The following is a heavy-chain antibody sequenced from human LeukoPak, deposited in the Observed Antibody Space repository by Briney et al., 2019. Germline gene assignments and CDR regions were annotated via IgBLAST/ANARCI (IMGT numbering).Heavy chain of an antibody. Sequence: PGGSLRLSCAASGFTFSSYAMSWVRQAPGKGLEWVSAISGSGGSTYYADSVKGRFTISRDNSKNTLYLQMSSLRAEDTAVYYCAKEGLYTSGSSDWFDPWGQGTLVTVSS. CDR1: GFTFSSYA. J-gene: IGHJ5*02. V-gene: IGHV3-23*01. D-gene: IGHD6-19*01. CDR2: ISGSGGST. CDR3: AKEGLYTSGSSDWFDP.